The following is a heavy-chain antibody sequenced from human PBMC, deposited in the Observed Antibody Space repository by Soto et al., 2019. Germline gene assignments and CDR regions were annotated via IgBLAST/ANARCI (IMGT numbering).Heavy chain of an antibody. CDR1: GGSLSNYG. V-gene: IGHV1-69*12. D-gene: IGHD3-22*01. CDR3: AGGDPTKIAVTTSCGMDV. CDR2: IIPVFGTE. J-gene: IGHJ6*02. Sequence: QVQLVQSGAEVKKPGSSVKVSCKASGGSLSNYGISWVRQAPGQGLEWMGGIIPVFGTENYAQKFQGRVTITADESTSIGYLDVTTLRSEATAVYFCAGGDPTKIAVTTSCGMDVWGQGTTVTVSS.